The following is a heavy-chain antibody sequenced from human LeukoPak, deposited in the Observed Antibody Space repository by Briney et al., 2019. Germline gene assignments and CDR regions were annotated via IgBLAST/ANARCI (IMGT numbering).Heavy chain of an antibody. J-gene: IGHJ4*02. D-gene: IGHD6-13*01. CDR2: IYTSGST. CDR1: GGSISTGSYY. V-gene: IGHV4-61*02. Sequence: TLSLTCTVSGGSISTGSYYWNWIRQPAGKGLEWIGRIYTSGSTNYNPSLKSRVTLSVDTSKNQFSLKLNSVTAADTAVYYCATVARSMSSSSEDSWGQGTPVTVSS. CDR3: ATVARSMSSSSEDS.